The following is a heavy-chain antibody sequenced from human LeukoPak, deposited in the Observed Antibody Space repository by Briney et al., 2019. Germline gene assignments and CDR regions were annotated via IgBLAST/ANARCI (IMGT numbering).Heavy chain of an antibody. CDR3: ARDNSIHERGWWFDP. Sequence: ASVKVSCKASGYTFTGYYMHWVRQAPGQGLEWMGLINPRGTSTIYAEKFQGRIIMTRDMSTTTDYMELSSLKSDDTAVYYCARDNSIHERGWWFDPWGQGTLVTVSS. J-gene: IGHJ5*02. D-gene: IGHD4-23*01. V-gene: IGHV1-46*01. CDR2: INPRGTST. CDR1: GYTFTGYY.